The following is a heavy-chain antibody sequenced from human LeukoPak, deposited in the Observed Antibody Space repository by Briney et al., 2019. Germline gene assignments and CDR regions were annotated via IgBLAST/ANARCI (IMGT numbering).Heavy chain of an antibody. J-gene: IGHJ6*03. D-gene: IGHD3-10*01. CDR1: GYTFTSYG. CDR2: INPNSGGT. Sequence: ASVKVSCKASGYTFTSYGISWVRQAPGQGLEWMGWINPNSGGTNYAQKFQGRVTMTRDTSISTAYMELSRLRSDDTAVYYCARDLSYGSGSYYNDRYYYYMDVWGKGTTVTVSS. CDR3: ARDLSYGSGSYYNDRYYYYMDV. V-gene: IGHV1-2*02.